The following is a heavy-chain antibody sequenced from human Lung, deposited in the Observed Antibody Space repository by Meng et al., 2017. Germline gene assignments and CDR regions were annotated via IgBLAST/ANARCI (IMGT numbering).Heavy chain of an antibody. CDR3: ARGPTTMAHDFDY. D-gene: IGHD4-11*01. CDR1: GGSFSDYY. CDR2: INHSGST. V-gene: IGHV4-34*01. Sequence: QVQRQQWGAGLLKPSETLSRTCVVSGGSFSDYYWSWIRQPPGKGLEWIGEINHSGSTNYNPSLESRATISVDTSQNNLSLKLSSVTAADSAVYYCARGPTTMAHDFDYWGQGTLVTVSS. J-gene: IGHJ4*02.